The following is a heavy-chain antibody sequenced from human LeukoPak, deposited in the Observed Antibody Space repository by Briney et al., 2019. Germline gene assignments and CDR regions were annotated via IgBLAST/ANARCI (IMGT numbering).Heavy chain of an antibody. D-gene: IGHD2/OR15-2a*01. CDR1: GGSISSSSYY. CDR2: IYYSGST. V-gene: IGHV4-39*01. CDR3: ARHFYKFRPQGSAYFDY. J-gene: IGHJ4*02. Sequence: PSETLSLTCTVSGGSISSSSYYWGWIRQPPGKGLEWIGSIYYSGSTYYNPSLKSRVTISVDTSKNQFSLKLSSVTAADTAVYYCARHFYKFRPQGSAYFDYWGQGTLVTVSS.